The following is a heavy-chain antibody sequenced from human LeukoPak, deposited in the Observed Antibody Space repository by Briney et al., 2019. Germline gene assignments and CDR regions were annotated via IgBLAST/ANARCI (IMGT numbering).Heavy chain of an antibody. CDR1: GGSFSGYY. CDR3: ARKLPWFDP. V-gene: IGHV4-34*01. J-gene: IGHJ5*02. Sequence: NPSETLSLTCAVYGGSFSGYYWSWIRQPPGKGLEWIGEINHSGSTNYNPSLKSRVTISVDTSKNQFSLKLSSVTAADTAVYYCARKLPWFDPWGQGTLVTVSS. CDR2: INHSGST.